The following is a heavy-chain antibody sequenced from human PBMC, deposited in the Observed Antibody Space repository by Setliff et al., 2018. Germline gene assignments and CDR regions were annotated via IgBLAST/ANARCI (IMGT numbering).Heavy chain of an antibody. CDR3: VRDGYDYYFDY. D-gene: IGHD5-12*01. J-gene: IGHJ4*02. CDR2: IDSDGIIT. Sequence: LRLSCAASGFTFSSYRMHWVRQAPGKGLVWVSRIDSDGIITSYADSVKGRFTISRDNAKNTLYLQMNSLRAEDTSVYYCVRDGYDYYFDYWGQGMLVTVSS. V-gene: IGHV3-74*01. CDR1: GFTFSSYR.